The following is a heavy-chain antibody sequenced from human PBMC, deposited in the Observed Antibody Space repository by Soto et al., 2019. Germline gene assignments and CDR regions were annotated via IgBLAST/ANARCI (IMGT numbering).Heavy chain of an antibody. CDR3: VSYRGAFYFDH. CDR1: GGSMSSNY. D-gene: IGHD4-4*01. J-gene: IGHJ4*02. Sequence: LSLTCTVSGGSMSSNYWSWIRQSPAKGLEWIGFVYYGGTNYNPSFESRVTMSVDTPKKQISLELSDVTAADTAVYYCVSYRGAFYFDHWGQGTLVTVSS. CDR2: VYYGGT. V-gene: IGHV4-59*01.